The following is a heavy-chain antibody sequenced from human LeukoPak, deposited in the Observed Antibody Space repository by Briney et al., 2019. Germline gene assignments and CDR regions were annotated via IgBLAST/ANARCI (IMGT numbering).Heavy chain of an antibody. J-gene: IGHJ4*02. V-gene: IGHV3-7*03. CDR2: IKEDGSAT. Sequence: GGSLRLSCAASGFSFSGYWMSWVRQAPGKGLEWVANIKEDGSATYYVDSVKGRFTISRDNSKNSLYLQMNSLRAEDTALYYCAKGQLYYDILTGAFDFDYWGQGTLVTVSS. D-gene: IGHD3-9*01. CDR3: AKGQLYYDILTGAFDFDY. CDR1: GFSFSGYW.